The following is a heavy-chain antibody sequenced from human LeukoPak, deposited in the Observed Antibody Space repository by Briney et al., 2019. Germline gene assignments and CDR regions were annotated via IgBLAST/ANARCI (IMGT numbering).Heavy chain of an antibody. CDR2: INPNSGGT. D-gene: IGHD6-6*01. V-gene: IGHV1-2*02. CDR1: GYTFTGYY. Sequence: ASVKVSCKASGYTFTGYYMHWLRQAPGQGLEWMGWINPNSGGTNYAQKFQGRVTMTRDTSISTAYMELSRLRSDDTAVYYCARGGQLVRYYYYYMDVWGKGTTVTVSS. CDR3: ARGGQLVRYYYYYMDV. J-gene: IGHJ6*03.